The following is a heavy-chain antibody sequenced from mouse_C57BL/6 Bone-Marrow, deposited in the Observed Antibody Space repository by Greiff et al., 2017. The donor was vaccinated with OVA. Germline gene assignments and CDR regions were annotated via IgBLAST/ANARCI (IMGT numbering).Heavy chain of an antibody. CDR3: RSWGTGYFDV. V-gene: IGHV1-23*01. D-gene: IGHD3-3*01. CDR2: IDPETCGT. CDR1: GYTFTDYE. Sequence: QVQLQQSGAELVRPGASVKLSCKASGYTFTDYEMHCVKQTPVRGLEWIGAIDPETCGTAYNQKFKGKATLTADKSSSTAYMELRSLTSEDSAVYYCRSWGTGYFDVWGTGTTVTVSS. J-gene: IGHJ1*03.